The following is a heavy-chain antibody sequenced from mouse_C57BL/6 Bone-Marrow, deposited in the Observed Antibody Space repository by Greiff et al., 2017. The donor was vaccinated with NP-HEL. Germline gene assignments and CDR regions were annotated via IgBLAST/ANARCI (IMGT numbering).Heavy chain of an antibody. Sequence: QVQLQQSGAELARPGASVKLSCKASGYTFTSYGISWVKQRTGQGLEWIGEIYPRSGNTYYNEKFKGKATLTADKSSSTAYMELRSRTSVDSAVYFCARIEWGGMDYWGQGTSVTVSS. J-gene: IGHJ4*01. CDR2: IYPRSGNT. CDR3: ARIEWGGMDY. D-gene: IGHD1-3*01. CDR1: GYTFTSYG. V-gene: IGHV1-81*01.